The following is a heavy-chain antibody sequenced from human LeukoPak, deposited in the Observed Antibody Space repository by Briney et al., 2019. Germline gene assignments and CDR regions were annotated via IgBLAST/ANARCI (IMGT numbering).Heavy chain of an antibody. CDR3: ARLSKGRYFDYIFEY. CDR2: VYYTGST. Sequence: PSETLSLTCTVSGGSVSSTTYYWGWLRQPPGGGLEWLANVYYTGSTYCNPSLKSRVTMSVDTSKNQFSLTMTSVTAADTAVYYCARLSKGRYFDYIFEYWGQGTLATVSS. CDR1: GGSVSSTTYY. D-gene: IGHD3-9*01. J-gene: IGHJ4*02. V-gene: IGHV4-39*01.